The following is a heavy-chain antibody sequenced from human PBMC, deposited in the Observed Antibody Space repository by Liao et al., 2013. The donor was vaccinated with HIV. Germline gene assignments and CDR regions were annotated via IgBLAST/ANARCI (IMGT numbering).Heavy chain of an antibody. J-gene: IGHJ2*01. CDR3: ARHTRWISDFRSGYQQNWYFDL. V-gene: IGHV4-4*07. CDR2: IHPTGNT. Sequence: QVHLQESGPGLVKPSETLSLTCTVSGGSISHYYWSWLRQSAGKGLEWIGRIHPTGNTNYNPSLRSRVTVSVDASKNQLSLKLRSVTAADTAIYYCARHTRWISDFRSGYQQNWYFDLWGRGTLVTVSS. CDR1: GGSISHYY. D-gene: IGHD3-3*01.